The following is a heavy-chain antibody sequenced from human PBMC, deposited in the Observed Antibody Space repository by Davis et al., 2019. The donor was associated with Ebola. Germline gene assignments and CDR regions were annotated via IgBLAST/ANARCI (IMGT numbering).Heavy chain of an antibody. CDR2: ISSSSYI. D-gene: IGHD3-22*01. CDR1: GFTFSSYS. CDR3: ARDGLLQLGINWFDP. Sequence: GESLKISCAASGFTFSSYSMNWVRQAPGKGLEWVSSISSSSYIYYADSVKGRFTISRDNAKNSLYLQMNSLRAEDTAVYYCARDGLLQLGINWFDPWGQGTLVTVSS. V-gene: IGHV3-21*01. J-gene: IGHJ5*02.